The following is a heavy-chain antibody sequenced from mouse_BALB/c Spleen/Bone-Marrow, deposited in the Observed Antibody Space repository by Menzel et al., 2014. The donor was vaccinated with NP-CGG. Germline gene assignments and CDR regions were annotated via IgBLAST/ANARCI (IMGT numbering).Heavy chain of an antibody. CDR1: GYTFTSYW. CDR2: IDPSDSYT. V-gene: IGHV1-69*02. CDR3: ARDSITTVVATDY. J-gene: IGHJ2*01. Sequence: QVQLQQPGAELVKPGASVKLSCKASGYTFTSYWMHWVKQRPGQGLEWIGEIDPSDSYTNYNQKFKGKATLTVDKSSSTAYMQRSSMTSEDSAFYYCARDSITTVVATDYWGQGTTLTVSS. D-gene: IGHD1-1*01.